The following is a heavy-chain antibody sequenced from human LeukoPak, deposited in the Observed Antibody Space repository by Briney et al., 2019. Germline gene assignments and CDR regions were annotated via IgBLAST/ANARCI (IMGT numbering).Heavy chain of an antibody. CDR2: IYYSGST. Sequence: PSETLSLTCTVSGGSISNYYRSWIWQPPGKGLEWIGYIYYSGSTYYNPSLRSRVTVSVDTSKNQFSLNLNSVTAADTAVYYCARALSGIYGLFQHWGLVTLVTVSS. CDR3: ARALSGIYGLFQH. J-gene: IGHJ1*01. V-gene: IGHV4-59*01. CDR1: GGSISNYY. D-gene: IGHD1-26*01.